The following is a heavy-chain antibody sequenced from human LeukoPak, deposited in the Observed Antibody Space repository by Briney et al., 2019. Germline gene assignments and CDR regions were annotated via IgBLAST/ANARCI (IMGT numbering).Heavy chain of an antibody. CDR1: GGSFTDYY. J-gene: IGHJ6*02. CDR3: ARGPVRDDGLTGISYYFGLDV. D-gene: IGHD2-21*02. CDR2: IHHRAGA. V-gene: IGHV4-34*01. Sequence: SETLSLTCAVYGGSFTDYYWSWIRHLPRKGLEWIGEIHHRAGANYNPSLWGRVTISADTSKNQFSLHLTSVTAADTATFYCARGPVRDDGLTGISYYFGLDVWGHGTTVTVFS.